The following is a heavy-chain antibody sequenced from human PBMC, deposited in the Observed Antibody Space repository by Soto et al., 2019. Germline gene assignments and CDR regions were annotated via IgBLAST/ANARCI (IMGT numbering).Heavy chain of an antibody. Sequence: EVQLVESGGGLVQPGRSLRLSCAASGFTFDDYAMHWVRQGPGKGLEWVSGISSNSGSVGYADSVQGRFIISRDNAQNSLYLQMNSLRREGTAWYYCAKGQRYCTSASCYFLPRVDDPWGRGTLVTVSS. CDR3: AKGQRYCTSASCYFLPRVDDP. J-gene: IGHJ5*02. CDR2: ISSNSGSV. V-gene: IGHV3-9*01. CDR1: GFTFDDYA. D-gene: IGHD2-2*01.